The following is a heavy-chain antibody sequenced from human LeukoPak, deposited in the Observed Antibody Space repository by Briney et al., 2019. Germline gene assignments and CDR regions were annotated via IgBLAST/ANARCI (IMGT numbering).Heavy chain of an antibody. Sequence: SETLSLTRTVSGGSISSSSYYWGWIRQPPGKGLEWIGSIYCSGSTYYNPSLKSRVTISVDTSKNQFSLKLSSVTAADTAVYYCASLGEQQLVPHWGQGTLVTVSS. J-gene: IGHJ4*02. V-gene: IGHV4-39*01. CDR1: GGSISSSSYY. D-gene: IGHD6-13*01. CDR2: IYCSGST. CDR3: ASLGEQQLVPH.